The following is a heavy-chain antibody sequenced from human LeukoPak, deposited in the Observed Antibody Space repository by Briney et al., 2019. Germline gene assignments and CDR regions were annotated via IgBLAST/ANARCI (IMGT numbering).Heavy chain of an antibody. J-gene: IGHJ2*01. CDR1: GGSFSGYY. D-gene: IGHD5-24*01. CDR3: ARRVRGRWLQFSWYFDL. Sequence: SETLSLTCAVYGGSFSGYYWSWIRQPPGKGLEWIGEINHSGSTNYNPSLKSRVTISVDTSKNQFSLKLSSVTAADTAVYYCARRVRGRWLQFSWYFDLWGRGTLVTVSS. CDR2: INHSGST. V-gene: IGHV4-34*01.